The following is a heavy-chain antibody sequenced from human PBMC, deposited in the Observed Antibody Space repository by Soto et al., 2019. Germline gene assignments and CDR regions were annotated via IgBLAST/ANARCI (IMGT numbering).Heavy chain of an antibody. J-gene: IGHJ4*02. D-gene: IGHD4-17*01. V-gene: IGHV3-74*01. CDR1: GFTFSGYL. Sequence: GGSLRLSCAVSGFTFSGYLMHWVCQAPGKGLVWVSRINSDGSTTSYADSVKGRFTISRDNAKNTLYLQMDSLRAEDTAVYFCASAKIGDYFQVYWGQGTLVTVSS. CDR3: ASAKIGDYFQVY. CDR2: INSDGSTT.